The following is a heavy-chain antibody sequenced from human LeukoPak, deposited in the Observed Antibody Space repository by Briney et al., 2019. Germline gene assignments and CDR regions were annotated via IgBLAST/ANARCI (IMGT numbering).Heavy chain of an antibody. J-gene: IGHJ4*02. CDR2: LSGSGGSA. V-gene: IGHV3-23*01. D-gene: IGHD3-10*01. Sequence: GGSLRPSCAASGFTFSSYAMSWVRQAPGKGLEWVSALSGSGGSAYYADSVKGRFTISRDNSKNTLYLQMNSLRAEDTAVYYCAKDRYYYGSGSSYFDYWGQGTLVTVSS. CDR1: GFTFSSYA. CDR3: AKDRYYYGSGSSYFDY.